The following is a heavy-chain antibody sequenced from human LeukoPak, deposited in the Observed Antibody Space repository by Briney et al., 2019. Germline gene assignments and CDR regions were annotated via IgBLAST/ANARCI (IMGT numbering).Heavy chain of an antibody. J-gene: IGHJ6*02. CDR1: GFTFSSYA. Sequence: HPGGSLRLSCAASGFTFSSYAMSWVRQAPGKGLEWVSAISGSGGSTYYADSVKGRFTISRDNSKNTLYLQMNSLRAEDTAVYYCARDNYYYYGMDVWGQGTTVTVSS. V-gene: IGHV3-23*01. CDR3: ARDNYYYYGMDV. CDR2: ISGSGGST.